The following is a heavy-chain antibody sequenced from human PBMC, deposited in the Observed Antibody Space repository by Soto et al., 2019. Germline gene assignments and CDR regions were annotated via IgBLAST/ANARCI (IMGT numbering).Heavy chain of an antibody. CDR3: AKAAGIYGDYGYYYYRMDV. J-gene: IGHJ6*02. Sequence: GGSLRLSCVGSGFTFSRYAMSWVRQAPGKGLEWVSTISGHGAQTYYADSVRGRFTISRDDSKSTLYLQINSLAAGDTAVYYCAKAAGIYGDYGYYYYRMDVWGQGTTVTVSS. CDR1: GFTFSRYA. D-gene: IGHD4-17*01. CDR2: ISGHGAQT. V-gene: IGHV3-23*01.